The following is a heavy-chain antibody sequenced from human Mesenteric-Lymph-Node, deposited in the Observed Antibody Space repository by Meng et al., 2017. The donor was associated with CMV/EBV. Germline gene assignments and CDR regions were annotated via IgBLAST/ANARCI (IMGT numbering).Heavy chain of an antibody. CDR3: ARGIMYGDYVGY. Sequence: GESLKISCAASGFTFSSFNMNWVRQAPGEGLEWVSSISSNSSYIYYADSVKGRFTISRDNAKNSLYLQMNSLRTEDTAVYYCARGIMYGDYVGYWGQGTLVTVSS. V-gene: IGHV3-21*04. CDR2: ISSNSSYI. J-gene: IGHJ4*02. D-gene: IGHD4-17*01. CDR1: GFTFSSFN.